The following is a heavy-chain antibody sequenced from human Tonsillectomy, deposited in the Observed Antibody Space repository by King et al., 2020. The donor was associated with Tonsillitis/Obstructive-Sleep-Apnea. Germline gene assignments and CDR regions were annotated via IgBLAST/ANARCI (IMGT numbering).Heavy chain of an antibody. V-gene: IGHV3-21*01. CDR1: GFTFSSYS. Sequence: VQLVESGGGLVKPGGSLRLSCAASGFTFSSYSMNWVRQAPGKGLEWVSSISSSSSYIYYADSVKGRFTISRDNAKNSLYLQMNSLRAEDTAVYYCAGSSCSSTSCGWFDPWGQGTLVTVSS. J-gene: IGHJ5*02. CDR2: ISSSSSYI. D-gene: IGHD2-2*01. CDR3: AGSSCSSTSCGWFDP.